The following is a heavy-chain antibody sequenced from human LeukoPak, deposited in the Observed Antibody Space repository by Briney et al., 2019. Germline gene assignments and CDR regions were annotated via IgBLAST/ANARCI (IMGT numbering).Heavy chain of an antibody. Sequence: ASVKVSCKASGYTFTGYYMHWVRQAPGQGLEWMGWISAYNGNTNYAQKLQGRVTMTTDTSTSTAYMELRSLRSDDTAVYYCARDSEYGGNFGLFDYWGQGTLVTVSS. J-gene: IGHJ4*02. D-gene: IGHD4-23*01. CDR3: ARDSEYGGNFGLFDY. CDR1: GYTFTGYY. CDR2: ISAYNGNT. V-gene: IGHV1-18*04.